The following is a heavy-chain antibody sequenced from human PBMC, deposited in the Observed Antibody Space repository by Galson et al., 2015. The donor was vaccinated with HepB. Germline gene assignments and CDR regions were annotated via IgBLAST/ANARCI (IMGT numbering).Heavy chain of an antibody. CDR1: GFTFSSYS. CDR3: ARDRRYSYACDY. J-gene: IGHJ4*02. V-gene: IGHV3-48*02. D-gene: IGHD5-18*01. CDR2: ISSSSSDI. Sequence: SLRLSCAASGFTFSSYSMNWVRQAPGKGLEWISHISSSSSDIYYADSVKGRFTISRDNAKNLLYQHMNSLRDNDTAVYYCARDRRYSYACDYWGQGTLVTVSS.